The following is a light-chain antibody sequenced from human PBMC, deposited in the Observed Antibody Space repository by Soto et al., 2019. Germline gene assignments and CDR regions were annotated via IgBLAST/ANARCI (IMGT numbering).Light chain of an antibody. J-gene: IGLJ1*01. CDR2: DVS. CDR3: SSYTSSTPPYV. CDR1: SSDVGDYNY. Sequence: QSALTQPASVSGSPGQSIAISCTGTSSDVGDYNYVSWYQQHPGKAPKLIIYDVSDRPSGVSSRFSGSKSGNTASLTISGLQPEDEADYNCSSYTSSTPPYVFGTGTKVTVL. V-gene: IGLV2-14*01.